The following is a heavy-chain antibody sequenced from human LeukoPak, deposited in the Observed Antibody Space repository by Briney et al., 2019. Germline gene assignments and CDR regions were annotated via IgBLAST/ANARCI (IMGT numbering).Heavy chain of an antibody. V-gene: IGHV4-30-2*01. D-gene: IGHD6-13*01. CDR2: IYHSGST. J-gene: IGHJ4*02. CDR1: GGSISSGGYY. CDR3: ARCLIPGYSSSWYY. Sequence: SSQTLSLTCTVSGGSISSGGYYWSWIRQPPGKGLEWIGYIYHSGSTYYNPSLKSRVTISVDRSKDQFSLKLSSVTAADTAVYYCARCLIPGYSSSWYYWGQGTLVTVSS.